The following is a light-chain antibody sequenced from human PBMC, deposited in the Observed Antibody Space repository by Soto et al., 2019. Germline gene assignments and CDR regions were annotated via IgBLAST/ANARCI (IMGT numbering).Light chain of an antibody. CDR1: SSDVGSYNL. CDR3: CSYAGSSIHVV. J-gene: IGLJ2*01. V-gene: IGLV2-23*02. Sequence: QSALTQPASVSGSPGQSITISCTGTSSDVGSYNLVSWYQQHPGKAPKLMIYEVSKRPSGVSNRFSGSKSGNTACLTISGLQAEDEADYYCCSYAGSSIHVVFGGGTKLTVL. CDR2: EVS.